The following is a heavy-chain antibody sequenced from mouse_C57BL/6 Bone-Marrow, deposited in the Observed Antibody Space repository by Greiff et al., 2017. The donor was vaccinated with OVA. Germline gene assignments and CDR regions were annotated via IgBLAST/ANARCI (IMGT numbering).Heavy chain of an antibody. Sequence: VQLQQSGAELARPGASVKLSCKASGYTFTSYGISWVKQRTGQGLEWIGEIYPRSGNTYYNEKFKGKATLTADKSSSTAYMELRSLTSEDSAVYFCAIYYYYYEGWDYSAMDYWGQGTSVTVSS. CDR2: IYPRSGNT. D-gene: IGHD2-4*01. J-gene: IGHJ4*01. V-gene: IGHV1-81*01. CDR3: AIYYYYYEGWDYSAMDY. CDR1: GYTFTSYG.